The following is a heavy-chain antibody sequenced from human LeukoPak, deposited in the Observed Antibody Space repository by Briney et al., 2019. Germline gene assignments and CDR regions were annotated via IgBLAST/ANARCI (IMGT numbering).Heavy chain of an antibody. CDR1: GGSISSYY. Sequence: SETLSLTCTVSGGSISSYYWGWIRQPPGKGLEWIGSIYYSGSTYYNPSLKSRVTISVDKSKNQFSLKLISLTAADTAVYYCAREGAATVAGYAFDIWGQGTMVTVSS. J-gene: IGHJ3*02. CDR3: AREGAATVAGYAFDI. D-gene: IGHD6-19*01. V-gene: IGHV4-39*07. CDR2: IYYSGST.